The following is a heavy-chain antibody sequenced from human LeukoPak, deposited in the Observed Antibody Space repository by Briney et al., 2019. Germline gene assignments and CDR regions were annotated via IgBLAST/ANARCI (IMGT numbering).Heavy chain of an antibody. Sequence: SETLSLTCTVSGGSISSYYWSWIRQPLGKGLEWIGNIYYSGSTNYNPSLKSRVTMSVDTSKNQFSLKLSSVTAADTAVYYCARAVGSGSFQTYYYYMDVWGKGTTVTISS. D-gene: IGHD3-10*01. CDR3: ARAVGSGSFQTYYYYMDV. J-gene: IGHJ6*03. CDR1: GGSISSYY. CDR2: IYYSGST. V-gene: IGHV4-59*12.